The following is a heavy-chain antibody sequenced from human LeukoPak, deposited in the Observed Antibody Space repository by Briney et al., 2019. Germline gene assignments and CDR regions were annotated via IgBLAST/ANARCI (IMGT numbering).Heavy chain of an antibody. J-gene: IGHJ4*02. D-gene: IGHD3-16*01. Sequence: PSETLSLTCTVSGGSISSYYWSWIRQPPGKGLEWIGYIYYSGSTNYNPSLKSRVTISVDTSKNQCSLKLSSVTAADTAVYYCARQPRSYGYYFDYWGQGTLVTVSS. CDR1: GGSISSYY. V-gene: IGHV4-59*01. CDR3: ARQPRSYGYYFDY. CDR2: IYYSGST.